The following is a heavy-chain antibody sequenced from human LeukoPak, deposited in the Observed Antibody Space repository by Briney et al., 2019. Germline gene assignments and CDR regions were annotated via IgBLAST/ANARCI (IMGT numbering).Heavy chain of an antibody. CDR3: ARDSDYGDYVSFDY. D-gene: IGHD4-17*01. CDR2: ISAYNGNT. Sequence: GASVKVSCKASGYTFTSYGITWVRQAPGQGLEWMGWISAYNGNTNYAQKLQGRVTMTTDTSTSTAYMELRSLRSDDTAVYYCARDSDYGDYVSFDYWGQGTLVTVSS. V-gene: IGHV1-18*01. CDR1: GYTFTSYG. J-gene: IGHJ4*02.